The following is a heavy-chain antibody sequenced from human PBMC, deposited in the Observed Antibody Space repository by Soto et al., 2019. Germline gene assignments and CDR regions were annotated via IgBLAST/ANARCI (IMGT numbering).Heavy chain of an antibody. CDR2: ISSSGSTI. D-gene: IGHD3-10*01. CDR1: GFTFSDYY. J-gene: IGHJ6*03. V-gene: IGHV3-11*01. CDR3: ARALLDYYGSGSAPKLPYYYYYMDV. Sequence: GGSLRLSCAASGFTFSDYYMSWIRQAPGKGLEWVSYISSSGSTIYYADSVKGRFTISRDNAKNSLYLQMNSLRAEDTAVYYCARALLDYYGSGSAPKLPYYYYYMDVWGKGTTVTVSS.